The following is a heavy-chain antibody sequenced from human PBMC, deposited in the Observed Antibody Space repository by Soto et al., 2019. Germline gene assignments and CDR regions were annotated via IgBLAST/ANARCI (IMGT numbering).Heavy chain of an antibody. Sequence: ASVKVSCKASGGTFSSYAISWVRQAPGQGLEWMGRIIPILGIANYAQKFQGRVTITADKSTSTAYMELSSLRSEDTAVYYCARDIRTGIIVGATDYWGQGTLVTVSS. V-gene: IGHV1-69*04. D-gene: IGHD1-26*01. J-gene: IGHJ4*02. CDR2: IIPILGIA. CDR3: ARDIRTGIIVGATDY. CDR1: GGTFSSYA.